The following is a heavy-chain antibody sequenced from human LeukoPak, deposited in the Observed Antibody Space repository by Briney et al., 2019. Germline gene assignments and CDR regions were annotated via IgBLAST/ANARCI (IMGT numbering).Heavy chain of an antibody. J-gene: IGHJ4*02. V-gene: IGHV4-59*01. CDR2: IYYRGST. CDR1: GGSISSYS. Sequence: SETLSLTCTVSGGSISSYSWSWIRQPPGKGLEWIGYIYYRGSTNYNPSLKSRVTISVDMSKNQFSLKLSFVTAADTAVYYCATHPPKVCTGGSCTDYWGQGTLVTVSS. CDR3: ATHPPKVCTGGSCTDY. D-gene: IGHD2-15*01.